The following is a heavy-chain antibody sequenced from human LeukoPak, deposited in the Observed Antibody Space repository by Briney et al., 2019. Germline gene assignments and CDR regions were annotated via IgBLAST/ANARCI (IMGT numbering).Heavy chain of an antibody. Sequence: PGGSLRLSCAASGFTFSGSTIHWVRQASGEGLEWVGRMRSKANSFVQTYAASVRGRVTISRDDSKNTSYLQMNNLKIEDTAVYYFTTDQFNSFDVWGQGTVVTVSA. J-gene: IGHJ3*01. V-gene: IGHV3-73*01. CDR1: GFTFSGST. CDR3: TTDQFNSFDV. D-gene: IGHD5-24*01. CDR2: MRSKANSFVQ.